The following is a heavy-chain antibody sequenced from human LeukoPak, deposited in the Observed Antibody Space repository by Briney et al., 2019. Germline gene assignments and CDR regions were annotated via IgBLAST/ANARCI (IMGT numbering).Heavy chain of an antibody. D-gene: IGHD5-24*01. V-gene: IGHV4-59*01. Sequence: SETLSLTCTVSGGSISSYYWSWIRQPPGKGLEWIGYIYYSGSTNYNPSLKSRVTISVDTSKNQFSLKLSSVTAADTAVYYCARVEGYAKTFDYWGQGTLVTVSS. CDR2: IYYSGST. CDR1: GGSISSYY. J-gene: IGHJ4*02. CDR3: ARVEGYAKTFDY.